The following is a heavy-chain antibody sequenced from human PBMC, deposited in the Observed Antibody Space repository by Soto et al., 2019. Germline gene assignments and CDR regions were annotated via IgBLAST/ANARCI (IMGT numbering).Heavy chain of an antibody. J-gene: IGHJ6*02. D-gene: IGHD3-16*01. CDR1: GYPFTHYG. V-gene: IGHV1-18*01. CDR3: ARDQSFDRTYYYGIDV. Sequence: QVQLVQSGVEVMKPGASVRVSCKSSGYPFTHYGITWIRQARGQGLEWMGWISPFNGNTNYGQTLQGRVTLTTETSTSTVYMELRSLRSDDTAVYYCARDQSFDRTYYYGIDVWGQGTTVTVSS. CDR2: ISPFNGNT.